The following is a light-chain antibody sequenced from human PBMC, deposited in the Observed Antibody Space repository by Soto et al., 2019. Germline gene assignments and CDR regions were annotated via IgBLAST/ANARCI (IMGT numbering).Light chain of an antibody. CDR3: QQYSTSRALI. CDR2: EIS. V-gene: IGKV3-20*01. CDR1: ESFASIS. Sequence: EVVLTQSPGTLSLSPGERATLSCRASESFASISLAWYQQKPGQAPRLLIYEISSRATGTPDRFSGSGSGTDFTLTISRLKPEGSAVYYCQQYSTSRALIFGGGTRVELK. J-gene: IGKJ4*01.